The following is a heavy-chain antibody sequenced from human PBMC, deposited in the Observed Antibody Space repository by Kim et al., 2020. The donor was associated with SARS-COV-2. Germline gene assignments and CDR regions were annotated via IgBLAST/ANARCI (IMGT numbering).Heavy chain of an antibody. CDR2: INTNTGNP. CDR3: ARDSYDILTGPHDALDI. V-gene: IGHV7-4-1*01. Sequence: ASVKVSCKASGYTFTSYAMNWVRQAPGQGLEWMGWINTNTGNPTYAQGFTGRFVFSLDTSVSTAYLQICSLKAEDTAVYYCARDSYDILTGPHDALDIWGQGTMVTVSS. D-gene: IGHD3-9*01. J-gene: IGHJ3*02. CDR1: GYTFTSYA.